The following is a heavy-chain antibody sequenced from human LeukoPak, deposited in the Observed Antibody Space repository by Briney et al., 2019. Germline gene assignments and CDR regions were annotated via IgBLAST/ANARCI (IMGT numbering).Heavy chain of an antibody. CDR3: TTASGWYRYYFDY. V-gene: IGHV4-59*01. CDR1: GGSIRTSY. Sequence: SETLSLTCTVSGGSIRTSYWSWIRQSPGKGLEWIGYVYYSGNTNYNPSLESRVSISSDTSKNHFSLNLSSVTGADTAVYYCTTASGWYRYYFDYWGQGALVTVSS. D-gene: IGHD6-19*01. CDR2: VYYSGNT. J-gene: IGHJ4*02.